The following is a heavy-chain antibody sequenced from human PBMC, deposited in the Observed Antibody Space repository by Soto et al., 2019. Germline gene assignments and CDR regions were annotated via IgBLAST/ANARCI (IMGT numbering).Heavy chain of an antibody. CDR3: AREGPLAASGTNWFDP. J-gene: IGHJ5*02. Sequence: SETLSLTCTVSDGSISSYYWSWIRQPPGKGLEWIGYIYYSGSTNYNPSLKSRVTISVDTSKNQFSLKLSSVTAADTAVYYCAREGPLAASGTNWFDPWGHGTLVTVSS. V-gene: IGHV4-59*01. CDR2: IYYSGST. CDR1: DGSISSYY. D-gene: IGHD6-13*01.